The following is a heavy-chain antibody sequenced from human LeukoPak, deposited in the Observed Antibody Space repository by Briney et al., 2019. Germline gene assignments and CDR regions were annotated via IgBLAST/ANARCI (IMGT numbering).Heavy chain of an antibody. V-gene: IGHV4-59*01. Sequence: SETLSLTCTVSGGSISSYYWSWNRQPPGKGLEWIGYMYYSGSTNYNPSLKSRVTISVDTSKNQFSLKLSSVTAADTAVYYCARDRSLSWYFDLWGRGTLVTVSS. CDR2: MYYSGST. CDR1: GGSISSYY. J-gene: IGHJ2*01. CDR3: ARDRSLSWYFDL.